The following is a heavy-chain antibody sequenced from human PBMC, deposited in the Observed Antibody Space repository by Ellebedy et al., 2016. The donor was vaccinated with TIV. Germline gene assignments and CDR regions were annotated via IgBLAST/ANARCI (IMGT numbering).Heavy chain of an antibody. Sequence: GESLKISCAASGFTFSSFAMHWVRLAPGKGLEWLSVISGGADNPYHADSVKGRFTITRDNSKNTLYLQMNRLRAEDTAVYYCAKGSSSGFNYDRVGFEYWGQGTLVTVSS. CDR3: AKGSSSGFNYDRVGFEY. V-gene: IGHV3-23*01. D-gene: IGHD3-22*01. J-gene: IGHJ4*02. CDR1: GFTFSSFA. CDR2: ISGGADNP.